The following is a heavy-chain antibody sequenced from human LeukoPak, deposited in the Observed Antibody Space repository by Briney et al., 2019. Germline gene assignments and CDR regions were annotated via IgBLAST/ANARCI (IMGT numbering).Heavy chain of an antibody. CDR3: VRDSGVHFDY. J-gene: IGHJ4*02. CDR1: GFTFSSYW. Sequence: PGGSLRLSCAASGFTFSSYWMHWVRQPPGKGLVWVSRIISDGSSTTYADSVKGRFTISRDNAKNTLYLQMNSLRAEDTAVYYCVRDSGVHFDYWGQGTLVTVSS. D-gene: IGHD3-10*01. CDR2: IISDGSST. V-gene: IGHV3-74*01.